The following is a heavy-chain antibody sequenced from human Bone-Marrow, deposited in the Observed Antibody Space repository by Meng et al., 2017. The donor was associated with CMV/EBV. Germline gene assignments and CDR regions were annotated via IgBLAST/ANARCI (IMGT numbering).Heavy chain of an antibody. V-gene: IGHV4-59*01. J-gene: IGHJ5*02. CDR2: IYYSGST. CDR3: AREEGYGDYRYNWFDP. CDR1: GGSISSYY. Sequence: SETLSLTCTVSGGSISSYYWSWIRQHPGKGLEWIGYIYYSGSTYYNPSLKSRVTISVDTSKNQFSLKLSSVTAADTAVYYCAREEGYGDYRYNWFDPWGQGSLVTVSS. D-gene: IGHD4-17*01.